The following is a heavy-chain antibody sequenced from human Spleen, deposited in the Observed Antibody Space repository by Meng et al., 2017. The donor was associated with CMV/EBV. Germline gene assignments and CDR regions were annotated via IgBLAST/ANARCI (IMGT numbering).Heavy chain of an antibody. V-gene: IGHV3-66*02. J-gene: IGHJ4*02. Sequence: GESLKISCTASGFTVNNNYMSWVRQAPGKGLDWVSVIYRDGRAYYAESVKGRFTISRDNSRNTLYLQMSSLRPEDTAVYYCARDYRGTLGYWGQGTLVTVS. CDR3: ARDYRGTLGY. CDR1: GFTVNNNY. CDR2: IYRDGRA. D-gene: IGHD1-7*01.